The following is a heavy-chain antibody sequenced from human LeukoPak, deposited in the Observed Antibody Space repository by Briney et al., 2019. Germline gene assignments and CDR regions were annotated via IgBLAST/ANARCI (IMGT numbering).Heavy chain of an antibody. CDR2: ISGHNGNT. D-gene: IGHD6-13*01. CDR1: GYTFSSHG. Sequence: ASVKVSCKASGYTFSSHGLSWVRQAPGQGLEWMGWISGHNGNTNYAQKLQGRVTMTTDTSTSTAYMKLRSLRSDDSAVYYCARGEGILDPWGQGTLVTVSS. V-gene: IGHV1-18*01. J-gene: IGHJ5*02. CDR3: ARGEGILDP.